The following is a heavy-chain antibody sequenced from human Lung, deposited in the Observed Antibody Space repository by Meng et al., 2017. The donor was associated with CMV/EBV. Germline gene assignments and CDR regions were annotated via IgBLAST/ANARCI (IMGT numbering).Heavy chain of an antibody. Sequence: LVQSGAEVKKPGASVKVSCKVSGYTLNELSMHWVRQAPGKGLEWMGWINAYNGDTNYAQTLQGRVTMTTDTSTSTAYMELRSLRSDDTAVYYCARVEVGITSGDYWGQGTLVTVSS. J-gene: IGHJ4*02. D-gene: IGHD1-26*01. V-gene: IGHV1-18*01. CDR3: ARVEVGITSGDY. CDR2: INAYNGDT. CDR1: GYTLNELS.